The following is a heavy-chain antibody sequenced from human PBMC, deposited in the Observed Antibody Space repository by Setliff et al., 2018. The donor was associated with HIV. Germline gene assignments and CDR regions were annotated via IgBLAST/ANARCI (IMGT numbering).Heavy chain of an antibody. CDR1: GFTFDRFW. V-gene: IGHV3-74*01. CDR2: VNRDGSST. J-gene: IGHJ5*02. CDR3: ARSELWFGESPLFGGWFDP. Sequence: GGSLRLSCAASGFTFDRFWMHWVRQAPGKGLVWVSRVNRDGSSTTYADSVKDRFTISRDNAKNSLYLQMNSLRAEDTAVYYCARSELWFGESPLFGGWFDPWGQGTLVTVSS. D-gene: IGHD3-10*01.